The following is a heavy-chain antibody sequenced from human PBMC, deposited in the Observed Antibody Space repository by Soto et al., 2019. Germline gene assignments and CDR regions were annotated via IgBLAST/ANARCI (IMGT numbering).Heavy chain of an antibody. CDR3: ARGLSGGSQADFDY. CDR1: GYIFTSHG. V-gene: IGHV1-18*01. J-gene: IGHJ4*02. Sequence: GASVKVSCKASGYIFTSHGLSWVRQAPGQGLEWMGWISTYNGNTKYAQNLQGRVTLTTETSTGTAYMELRSLKSDDTAVYYCARGLSGGSQADFDYWGQGTLVTVSS. CDR2: ISTYNGNT. D-gene: IGHD2-15*01.